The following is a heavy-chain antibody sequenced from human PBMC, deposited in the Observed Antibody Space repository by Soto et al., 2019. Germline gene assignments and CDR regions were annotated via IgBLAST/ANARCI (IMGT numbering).Heavy chain of an antibody. CDR2: IIPIFGTA. D-gene: IGHD2-2*01. J-gene: IGHJ4*02. Sequence: QVQLVQSGAEVKKPGSSVKVSCKASGGTFSSYAISWVRQAPGQGLEWMGGIIPIFGTANYAQKFQGSATITASESTSTAYKELSSLRPEDTAVYYCARVIPARPNYFDYWGPGTLVTVSS. CDR1: GGTFSSYA. V-gene: IGHV1-69*12. CDR3: ARVIPARPNYFDY.